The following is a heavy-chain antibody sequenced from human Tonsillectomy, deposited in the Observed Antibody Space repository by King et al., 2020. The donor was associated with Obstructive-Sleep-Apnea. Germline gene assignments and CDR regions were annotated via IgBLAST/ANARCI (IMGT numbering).Heavy chain of an antibody. Sequence: VQLVESGGGLVQPGRSLRLSCAASGFTFDDYAMHWVRQAPGKGLEWVSGISWNSGSIGYADSVKGRFTISRDNAKNSLYLQMNSLRAEDTALYYCEAQSPREVDYWGQGTLVTVSS. CDR2: ISWNSGSI. D-gene: IGHD1-26*01. CDR3: EAQSPREVDY. V-gene: IGHV3-9*01. CDR1: GFTFDDYA. J-gene: IGHJ4*02.